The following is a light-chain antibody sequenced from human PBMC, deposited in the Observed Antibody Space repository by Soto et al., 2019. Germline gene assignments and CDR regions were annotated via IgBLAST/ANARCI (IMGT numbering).Light chain of an antibody. CDR1: QDVNSN. Sequence: EIVMTQSPATLSVSPGESAALSCRASQDVNSNVAWYQHKPGQPPRLLIYGASTRATGIPARFSGSGSGTEFTLTISSLQSDDFALYYGQQYNNRPPWTFGQGTEVEVK. CDR3: QQYNNRPPWT. J-gene: IGKJ1*01. V-gene: IGKV3-15*01. CDR2: GAS.